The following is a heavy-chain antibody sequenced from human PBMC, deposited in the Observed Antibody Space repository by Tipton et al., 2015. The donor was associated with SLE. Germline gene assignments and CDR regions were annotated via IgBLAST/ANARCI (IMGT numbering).Heavy chain of an antibody. CDR2: IYTSGCT. Sequence: TLSLTCTVSGGSISSYYWSWIRQPPGKGLVCIGYIYTSGCTNYNPSLKSRVTISVDTSKNQFSLKLSSVTAADTAVYYCARRAVDYYDSSGFEDYWGQGTLVTVSS. D-gene: IGHD3-22*01. J-gene: IGHJ4*02. CDR1: GGSISSYY. CDR3: ARRAVDYYDSSGFEDY. V-gene: IGHV4-4*08.